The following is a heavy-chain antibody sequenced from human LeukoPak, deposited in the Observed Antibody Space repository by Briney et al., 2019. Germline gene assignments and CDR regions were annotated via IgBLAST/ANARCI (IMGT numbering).Heavy chain of an antibody. Sequence: KTSETLSLTCTVSGASISSGGYYWSWIRQHPGKGLEWIGYIYYSGSTYYNPSLKSRVTISLDTSKNQFSLKLTSVTAADTAVYYCARDLRAAAGRWGYYFDYWGQGTLVTVSS. CDR1: GASISSGGYY. D-gene: IGHD6-13*01. V-gene: IGHV4-31*03. CDR3: ARDLRAAAGRWGYYFDY. CDR2: IYYSGST. J-gene: IGHJ4*02.